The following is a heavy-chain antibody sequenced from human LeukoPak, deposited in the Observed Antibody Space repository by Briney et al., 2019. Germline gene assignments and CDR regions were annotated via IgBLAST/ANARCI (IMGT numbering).Heavy chain of an antibody. Sequence: GGSLRLSCAASGFTFSSYGMHWVRQAPGKGLEWVAFIRYDGSNKYYADSVKGRFTISRDNSKNTLYLQMNSLRAEDTAVYYCAGYDSSGYYRSGHFDYWGQGTLVTVSS. D-gene: IGHD3-22*01. J-gene: IGHJ4*02. CDR1: GFTFSSYG. V-gene: IGHV3-30*02. CDR3: AGYDSSGYYRSGHFDY. CDR2: IRYDGSNK.